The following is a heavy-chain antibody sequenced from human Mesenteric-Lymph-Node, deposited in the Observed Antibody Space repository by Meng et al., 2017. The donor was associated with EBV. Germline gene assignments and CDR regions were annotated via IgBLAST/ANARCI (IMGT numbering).Heavy chain of an antibody. D-gene: IGHD2-21*01. V-gene: IGHV4-39*01. CDR2: IYYSGTT. Sequence: QLLEAGPGPGKPAETLSPTCSASGGSISSRGYYWGWIRQPPGKGLEWIGSIYYSGTTYYNPSLKSRVTTSVDTSQEQFSLKLSSVTAADTAVYYCARLMGGAYYFDYWGQGTLVTVSS. CDR3: ARLMGGAYYFDY. J-gene: IGHJ4*02. CDR1: GGSISSRGYY.